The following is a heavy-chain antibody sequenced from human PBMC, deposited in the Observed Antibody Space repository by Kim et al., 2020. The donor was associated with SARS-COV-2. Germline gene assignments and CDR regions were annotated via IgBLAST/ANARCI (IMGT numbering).Heavy chain of an antibody. CDR3: AKGPYSSSWYFSKNWFDP. D-gene: IGHD6-13*01. J-gene: IGHJ5*02. Sequence: GGSLRLSCAASGFTFSSYAMSWVRQAPGKGLEWVSAISGSGGSTYYADSVKGRFTISRDNSKNTLYLQMNSLRAEDTAVYYCAKGPYSSSWYFSKNWFDPWGQGTLVTVSS. V-gene: IGHV3-23*01. CDR2: ISGSGGST. CDR1: GFTFSSYA.